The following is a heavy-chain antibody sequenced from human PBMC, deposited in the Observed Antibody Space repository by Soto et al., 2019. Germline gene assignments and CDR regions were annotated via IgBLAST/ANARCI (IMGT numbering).Heavy chain of an antibody. Sequence: ESGGGLVQPGGSLRLSCAASGFTVSTKYMSWVRQAPGKGLEWVSVIYSGGSTFYADSVRGRFTISRDNSKNTVNLQMNSLRAEDTAVYYCARDPWAADYWGQGTLVIVSS. CDR1: GFTVSTKY. D-gene: IGHD3-16*01. CDR3: ARDPWAADY. V-gene: IGHV3-66*01. CDR2: IYSGGST. J-gene: IGHJ4*02.